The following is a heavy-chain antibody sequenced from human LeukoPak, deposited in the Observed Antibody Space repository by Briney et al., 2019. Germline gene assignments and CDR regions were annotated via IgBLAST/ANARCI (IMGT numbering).Heavy chain of an antibody. CDR1: GGSISTCY. D-gene: IGHD6-19*01. V-gene: IGHV4-59*08. CDR2: IYYSGNT. Sequence: SETLSLTCTVSGGSISTCYWSWIRQPPGKGLEWIGYIYYSGNTNYNPSLKSRVTISVDTSKNQFSLKLTSVTAADTAVYYCARQVAGRGFDPWGQGTLVTVSS. J-gene: IGHJ5*02. CDR3: ARQVAGRGFDP.